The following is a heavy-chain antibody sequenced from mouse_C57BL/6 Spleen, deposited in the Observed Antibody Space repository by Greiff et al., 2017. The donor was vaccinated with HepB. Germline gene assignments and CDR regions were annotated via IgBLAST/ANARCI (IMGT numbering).Heavy chain of an antibody. CDR2: ISYSGST. V-gene: IGHV3-2*02. CDR3: ARTARIKY. D-gene: IGHD1-2*01. CDR1: GYSITSGYG. Sequence: VQLQQSGPGLVKPSQSLSLPCTVTGYSITSGYGWNWIRQFPGNNLEWMGYISYSGSTNYNPSLKRRLSITRDTSKNQFFRQLNSVPTEDTATYYCARTARIKYWGQGTTLTVSA. J-gene: IGHJ2*01.